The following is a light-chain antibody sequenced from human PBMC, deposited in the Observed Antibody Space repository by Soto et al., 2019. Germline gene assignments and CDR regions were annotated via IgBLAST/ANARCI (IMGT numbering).Light chain of an antibody. J-gene: IGKJ3*01. CDR2: AAS. V-gene: IGKV1D-12*01. CDR3: QRAKSFPPS. CDR1: QDISRW. Sequence: DIQMTQSPSFVSASVGDRITITCRASQDISRWLAWYQQKPGQTPKLRIYAASTLQSGIPSRFSGSGAGTEVALTITNLQPEDFATYYWQRAKSFPPSFGPGTTVEIK.